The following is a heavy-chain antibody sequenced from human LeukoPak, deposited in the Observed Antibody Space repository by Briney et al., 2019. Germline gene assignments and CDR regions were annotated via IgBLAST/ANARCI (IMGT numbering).Heavy chain of an antibody. D-gene: IGHD1-7*01. V-gene: IGHV3-20*04. Sequence: GSLRLSCAASGFTFDDYGMSWVRQAPGKGLEWASGINWNGGSTGYADSVKGRLTISRDNAKNSLYLQMNSLRAEDTALYYCARAGLAGTRAFDIWGQGTMVTVSS. J-gene: IGHJ3*02. CDR3: ARAGLAGTRAFDI. CDR2: INWNGGST. CDR1: GFTFDDYG.